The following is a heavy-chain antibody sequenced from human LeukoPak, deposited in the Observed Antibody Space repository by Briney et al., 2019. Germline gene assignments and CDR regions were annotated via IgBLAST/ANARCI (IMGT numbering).Heavy chain of an antibody. CDR3: ASGGGNVDY. CDR1: GGSFSGYY. J-gene: IGHJ4*02. D-gene: IGHD4-23*01. CDR2: INHSGST. Sequence: SETLSLTCAVYGGSFSGYYWSWIRQPPGKGLEWIGEINHSGSTNYNPSLKSRVTISVDTSKNQFSLKLSSVTAADTAVYYCASGGGNVDYWGQGTLVTVSS. V-gene: IGHV4-34*01.